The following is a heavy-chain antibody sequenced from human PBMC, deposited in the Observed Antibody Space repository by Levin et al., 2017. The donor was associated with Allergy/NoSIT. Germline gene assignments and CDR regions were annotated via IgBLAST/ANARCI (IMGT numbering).Heavy chain of an antibody. V-gene: IGHV1-18*01. CDR1: GYTFRVYG. CDR3: ARDLGTGWYDNAVEI. J-gene: IGHJ3*02. D-gene: IGHD6-19*01. CDR2: ISPNNGHT. Sequence: KRGESLKISCKASGYTFRVYGIIWVRPAPGEGLEWLGWISPNNGHTKVSHKVQGRVTMTTDASTTTAYLDIRSLTSDDTAVYYGARDLGTGWYDNAVEIWGQGTLVSVSS.